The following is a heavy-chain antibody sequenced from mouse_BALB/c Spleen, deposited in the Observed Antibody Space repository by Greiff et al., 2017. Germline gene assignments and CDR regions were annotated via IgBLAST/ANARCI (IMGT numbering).Heavy chain of an antibody. J-gene: IGHJ3*01. D-gene: IGHD1-2*01. V-gene: IGHV1S81*02. CDR2: INPSNGGT. CDR1: GYTFTSYY. CDR3: TRGYGYGFAY. Sequence: VQLQQPGAELVKPGASVKLSCKASGYTFTSYYMYWVKQRPGQGLEWIGGINPSNGGTNFNEKFKSKATLTVDKSSSTAYMQLSSLTSEDSAVYYCTRGYGYGFAYWGQGTLVTVSA.